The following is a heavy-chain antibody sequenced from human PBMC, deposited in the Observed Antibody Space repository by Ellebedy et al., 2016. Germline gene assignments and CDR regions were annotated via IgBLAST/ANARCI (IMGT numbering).Heavy chain of an antibody. J-gene: IGHJ3*02. CDR3: ARVASKEEVGAFDI. D-gene: IGHD4-11*01. Sequence: KLQGRVTMTTDTSTSTAYMELRSLRSDDTAVYYCARVASKEEVGAFDIWGQGTMVTVSS. V-gene: IGHV1-18*01.